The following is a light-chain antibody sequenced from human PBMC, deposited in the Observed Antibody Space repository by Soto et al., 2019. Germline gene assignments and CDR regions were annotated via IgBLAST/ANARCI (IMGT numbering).Light chain of an antibody. J-gene: IGKJ2*01. Sequence: EIVLTQSPGTLSLSPGDRATLSCRATQIVSSTYLAWYQQRPGQAPRLLISGASSRATGIPDRFSGSGSGTDFTLTISGLEPEDFAIYYCQQYGSSPYTFGQGTKVDIK. V-gene: IGKV3-20*01. CDR2: GAS. CDR3: QQYGSSPYT. CDR1: QIVSSTY.